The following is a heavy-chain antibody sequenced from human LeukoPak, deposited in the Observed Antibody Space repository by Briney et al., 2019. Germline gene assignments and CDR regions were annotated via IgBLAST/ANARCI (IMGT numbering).Heavy chain of an antibody. CDR2: INHSGST. CDR3: ARVWAFVGYAFDI. CDR1: GGSFSGYY. Sequence: PSETLSLTCAVYGGSFSGYYWSWIRQPPGKGLEWIGEINHSGSTNYNPSLKSRVTISVDTSKNQFSLKLSSVTAADTAVYYCARVWAFVGYAFDIWGQGTMVTVSS. V-gene: IGHV4-34*01. J-gene: IGHJ3*02. D-gene: IGHD1-26*01.